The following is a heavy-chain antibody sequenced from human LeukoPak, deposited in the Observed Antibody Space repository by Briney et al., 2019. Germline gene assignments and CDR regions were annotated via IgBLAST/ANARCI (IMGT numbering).Heavy chain of an antibody. D-gene: IGHD6-13*01. Sequence: SETLSLTCTVSGGSISSYYWSWIRQPPGKGLEWIGYIYYSGSTNYNPSLKSRVTISVDTSKNQFSLKLSSVTAADTAVYYCARIEMEQQLVSGLDYWGQGTLVTVSS. J-gene: IGHJ4*02. CDR1: GGSISSYY. CDR3: ARIEMEQQLVSGLDY. CDR2: IYYSGST. V-gene: IGHV4-59*12.